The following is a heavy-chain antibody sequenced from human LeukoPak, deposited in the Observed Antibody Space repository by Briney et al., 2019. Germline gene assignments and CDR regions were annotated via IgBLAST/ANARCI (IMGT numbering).Heavy chain of an antibody. CDR1: GGSISSSSYY. J-gene: IGHJ4*02. D-gene: IGHD6-19*01. CDR3: ARRGIAVAGYYFDY. Sequence: SETLSLTCTVSGGSISSSSYYWGWVRQPLGKGLEWIGCIYYSGSTYYNPSLKSRVTISVDTSKNQFFLKVSSVTAADTGVYYCARRGIAVAGYYFDYWGQGTLVTVSS. V-gene: IGHV4-39*01. CDR2: IYYSGST.